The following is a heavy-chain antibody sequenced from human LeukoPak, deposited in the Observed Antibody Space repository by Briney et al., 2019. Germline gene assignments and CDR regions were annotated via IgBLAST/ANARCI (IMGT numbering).Heavy chain of an antibody. Sequence: ASVKVSCKASGYTFIDYYIHWVRQAPGQGLEWMGMINPSGGSTTYAQKFQGGVTMTRDSSTSTVYMELTSLTSEDTAVYYCARGSFSYQRAINYWGQGTLVTVSS. CDR3: ARGSFSYQRAINY. D-gene: IGHD2-2*01. CDR1: GYTFIDYY. V-gene: IGHV1-46*01. CDR2: INPSGGST. J-gene: IGHJ4*02.